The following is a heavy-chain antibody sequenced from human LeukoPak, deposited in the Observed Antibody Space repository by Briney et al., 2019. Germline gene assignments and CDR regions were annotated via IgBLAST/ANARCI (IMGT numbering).Heavy chain of an antibody. CDR1: GFTFSSYS. V-gene: IGHV3-23*01. J-gene: IGHJ4*02. CDR3: ASREYYYGSNGTVDLEY. CDR2: MSGSGGST. Sequence: GGSLTLSCAASGFTFSSYSMSCVRQAPGKGLEWVSSMSGSGGSTYYADYVKGRLTISRDHTKNSLYLQMNNVRTEDTAVYYCASREYYYGSNGTVDLEYWGQGTLVTVSS. D-gene: IGHD3-22*01.